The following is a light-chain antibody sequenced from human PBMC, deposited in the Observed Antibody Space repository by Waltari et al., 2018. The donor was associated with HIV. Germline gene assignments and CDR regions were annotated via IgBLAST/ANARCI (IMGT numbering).Light chain of an antibody. CDR2: STN. Sequence: QTVVTQEPSFSVSPGGTVTLTCGLSSGSVSTSYYPSWYQRTPGQAPRTPIYSTNTRSSGVPGRFSGSILGNKAALTITGAQADDESDYYCGLYMGGGISIFGGGTKLTVL. CDR3: GLYMGGGISI. V-gene: IGLV8-61*01. CDR1: SGSVSTSYY. J-gene: IGLJ2*01.